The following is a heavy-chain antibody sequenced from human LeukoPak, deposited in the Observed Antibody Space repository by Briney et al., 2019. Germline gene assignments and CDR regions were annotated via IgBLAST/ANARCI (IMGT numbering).Heavy chain of an antibody. CDR3: ARSPLIRYDFWSGYDPPDYYYYYMDV. CDR1: GGTFSSYA. Sequence: SVKVSCKASGGTFSSYAISWVRQAPGQGLEWMGGIIPIFGTANYAQKFQGRVTITADESTSTAYMELSSLRSEDTAVYYCARSPLIRYDFWSGYDPPDYYYYYMDVWGKGTTVTVSS. D-gene: IGHD3-3*01. J-gene: IGHJ6*03. V-gene: IGHV1-69*13. CDR2: IIPIFGTA.